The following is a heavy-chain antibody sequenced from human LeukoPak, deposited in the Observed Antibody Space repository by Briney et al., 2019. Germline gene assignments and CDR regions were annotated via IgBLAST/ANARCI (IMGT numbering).Heavy chain of an antibody. CDR3: ARGNYCSSTSCHPIDY. Sequence: GGSLRLSCAASGFTVSSNYMSWVRQAPGKGLEWVSVIYSGGSTYYADSVKGRFTISRDNSKNTLYLQMNSLRAEDTAVYYCARGNYCSSTSCHPIDYWGQGTLVTVSS. V-gene: IGHV3-53*01. CDR2: IYSGGST. CDR1: GFTVSSNY. J-gene: IGHJ4*02. D-gene: IGHD2-2*01.